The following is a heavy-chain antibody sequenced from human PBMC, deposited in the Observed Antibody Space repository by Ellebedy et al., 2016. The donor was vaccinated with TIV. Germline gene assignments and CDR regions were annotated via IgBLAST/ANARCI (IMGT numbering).Heavy chain of an antibody. J-gene: IGHJ4*02. D-gene: IGHD6-19*01. CDR2: IFPDDSDI. CDR3: ARLGAGATGWYSFHY. CDR1: GYIYTNFW. V-gene: IGHV5-51*01. Sequence: KVSCKASGYIYTNFWIGWVRQMPGKSLEWMGLIFPDDSDIRPNPSFPGQVTLSVNKSISNAYLHSNSLQASDIAMYYCARLGAGATGWYSFHYWGQGTLVTVSS.